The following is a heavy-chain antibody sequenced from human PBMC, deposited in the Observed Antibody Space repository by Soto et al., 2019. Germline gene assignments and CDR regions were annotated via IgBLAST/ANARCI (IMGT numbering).Heavy chain of an antibody. D-gene: IGHD3-22*01. Sequence: SVKVSCKASGGTFSSYAISWVRQAPGQGLEWMGGIIPIFGTANYAQKFQGRVTITADKSTSTAYMKLSSLRSEDTAVYYCARGGKYYYDSSGYYPPYYYYGMDVWGQGTTVTVSS. CDR2: IIPIFGTA. J-gene: IGHJ6*02. CDR3: ARGGKYYYDSSGYYPPYYYYGMDV. CDR1: GGTFSSYA. V-gene: IGHV1-69*06.